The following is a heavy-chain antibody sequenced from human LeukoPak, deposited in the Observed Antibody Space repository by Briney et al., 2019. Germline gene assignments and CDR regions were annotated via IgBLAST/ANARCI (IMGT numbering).Heavy chain of an antibody. Sequence: SQTLSLTCAISGDSVSSNSAAWNWIRQSPSRGLEWLGRTYYRSKWYNDYAVSVKSRITINPDTSKNQFSLQLNSVTPEDTAVYYCARLLLWFGDLSYDNWFDPWGQGTLVTVSS. V-gene: IGHV6-1*01. D-gene: IGHD3-10*01. CDR2: TYYRSKWYN. CDR1: GDSVSSNSAA. CDR3: ARLLLWFGDLSYDNWFDP. J-gene: IGHJ5*02.